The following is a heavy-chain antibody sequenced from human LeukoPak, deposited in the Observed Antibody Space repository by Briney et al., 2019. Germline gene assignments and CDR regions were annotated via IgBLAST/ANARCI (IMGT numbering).Heavy chain of an antibody. J-gene: IGHJ4*02. CDR3: ARLTDS. V-gene: IGHV3-23*01. Sequence: GGSLRLSCAASGFTFSSYAMSWVRQAPGKGLEWVSTIGGSGADTYYADSVKGRFTISRDNSKNTLYLQMNSLRAEDTAVYFCARLTDSWGQGTLVTVSS. CDR2: IGGSGADT. CDR1: GFTFSSYA.